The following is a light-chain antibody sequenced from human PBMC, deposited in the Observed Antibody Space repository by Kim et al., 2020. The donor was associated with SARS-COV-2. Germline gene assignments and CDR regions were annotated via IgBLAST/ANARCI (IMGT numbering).Light chain of an antibody. CDR2: TNN. CDR1: RSNIGSNT. J-gene: IGLJ2*01. CDR3: AAWDDSLNGVV. V-gene: IGLV1-44*01. Sequence: GQRVTLSCSGSRSNIGSNTGHWYQQFPGTAPKLLIYTNNQRASGVPDRFSGSKSGTSASLAISGLQSKDEADYYCAAWDDSLNGVVFGGGTQLTVL.